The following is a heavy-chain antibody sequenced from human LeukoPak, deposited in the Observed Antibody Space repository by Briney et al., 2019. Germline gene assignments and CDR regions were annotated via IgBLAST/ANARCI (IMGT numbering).Heavy chain of an antibody. V-gene: IGHV1-18*01. D-gene: IGHD3-3*01. CDR3: ARGFYDLWSGYYGYYGMDV. CDR2: ISAYNGNT. Sequence: GASVKVSCKASGYTFTSYGISWVRQAPGQGLEWMGWISAYNGNTNYAQKLQGRVTMTRNTSISTAYMELSSLRSEDTAVYYCARGFYDLWSGYYGYYGMDVWGQGTTVTVSS. CDR1: GYTFTSYG. J-gene: IGHJ6*02.